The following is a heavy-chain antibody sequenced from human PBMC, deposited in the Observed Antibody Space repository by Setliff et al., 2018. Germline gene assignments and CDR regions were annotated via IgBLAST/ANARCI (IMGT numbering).Heavy chain of an antibody. CDR3: ARVPRRLLWFGELGHTYFDY. V-gene: IGHV4-38-2*01. CDR2: MYHSGST. CDR1: GFSVSSGYY. Sequence: SETLSLTCAVSGFSVSSGYYWGWIRQPPGKGLEWIGCMYHSGSTYYNPSLKSRVTISIDTSKNSFSLKLASVTAADTAVYYCARVPRRLLWFGELGHTYFDYWGQGTLVTVSS. D-gene: IGHD3-10*01. J-gene: IGHJ4*02.